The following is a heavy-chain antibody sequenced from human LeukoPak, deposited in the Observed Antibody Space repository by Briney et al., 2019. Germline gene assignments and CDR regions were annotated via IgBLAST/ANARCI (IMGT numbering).Heavy chain of an antibody. CDR3: AGGGAWRPDY. J-gene: IGHJ4*02. Sequence: GGSLRLSCAASGFTFSNYAMTWVRQAPGKGLEWVSTISGSGGSTFYADSVKGRFTISRDNSKNTLFLQMTSLRAEDTAVYYCAGGGAWRPDYWGQGALVTVSS. V-gene: IGHV3-23*01. CDR1: GFTFSNYA. CDR2: ISGSGGST. D-gene: IGHD3-16*01.